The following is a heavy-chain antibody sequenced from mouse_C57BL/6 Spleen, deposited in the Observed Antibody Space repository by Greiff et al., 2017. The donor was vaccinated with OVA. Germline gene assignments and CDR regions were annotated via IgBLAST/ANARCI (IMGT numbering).Heavy chain of an antibody. CDR3: ARGNLGERAMDY. Sequence: VQLQQSGPELVKPGASVKISCKASGYAFSSSWMNWVKQRPGKGLEWIGRIYPGDGDTNYNGTVKGKATLTADKSSSTAYMQLSSLTSEDSAVYFCARGNLGERAMDYWGQGTSVTVSS. CDR1: GYAFSSSW. J-gene: IGHJ4*01. V-gene: IGHV1-82*01. CDR2: IYPGDGDT.